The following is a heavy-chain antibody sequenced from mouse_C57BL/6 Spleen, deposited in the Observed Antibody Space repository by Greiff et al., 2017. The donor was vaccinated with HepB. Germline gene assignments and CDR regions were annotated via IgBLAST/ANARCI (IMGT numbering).Heavy chain of an antibody. CDR2: IHPNSGST. Sequence: QVHVKQSGAELVKPGASVKLSCKASGYTFTSYWMHWVKQRPGQGLEWIGMIHPNSGSTNYNEKFKSKATLTVDKSSSTAYMQLSSLTSEDSAVYYCAREGTTVWGQGTTLTVSS. CDR3: AREGTTV. V-gene: IGHV1-64*01. D-gene: IGHD1-1*01. J-gene: IGHJ2*01. CDR1: GYTFTSYW.